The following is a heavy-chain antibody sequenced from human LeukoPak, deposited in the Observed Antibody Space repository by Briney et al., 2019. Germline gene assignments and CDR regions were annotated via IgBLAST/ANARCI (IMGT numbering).Heavy chain of an antibody. Sequence: SETLSLTCTVSGYSISSGYYWGWIRQPPGKGLEWIGSIYHSGSTYYNPSLKSRVTISVDTSKNQFSLKLSSVTAADTAVYYCARHGSQLWTPYYFDYWGQGTLVTVSS. D-gene: IGHD5-18*01. J-gene: IGHJ4*02. CDR2: IYHSGST. CDR3: ARHGSQLWTPYYFDY. V-gene: IGHV4-38-2*02. CDR1: GYSISSGYY.